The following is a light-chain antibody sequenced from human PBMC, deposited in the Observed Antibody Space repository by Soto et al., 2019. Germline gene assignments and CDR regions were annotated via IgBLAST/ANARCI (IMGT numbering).Light chain of an antibody. Sequence: EIVLTQSPGTLSLSPGDRATLSCRASQSVNSNYLAWYQRKPGQAPRLLIYGASNRATDIPYRFIASGSGTDFTLTITRLESEDFAVYYCQQYDSTPPTFGQGTKVEVK. CDR3: QQYDSTPPT. V-gene: IGKV3-20*01. CDR2: GAS. J-gene: IGKJ1*01. CDR1: QSVNSNY.